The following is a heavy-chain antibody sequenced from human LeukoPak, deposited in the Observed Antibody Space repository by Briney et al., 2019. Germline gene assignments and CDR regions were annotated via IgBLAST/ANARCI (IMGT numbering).Heavy chain of an antibody. J-gene: IGHJ4*02. CDR1: GFTFSDYY. D-gene: IGHD2-15*01. V-gene: IGHV3-11*01. CDR3: ARDRGFCSGGSCFPNFAF. Sequence: GGSLRLSCAASGFTFSDYYMSWVRQAPGKGLEWVSYNSSSGSTLYYADSVKGRFTISRDNAKNSLFLQMNVLRAEDTAVDDCARDRGFCSGGSCFPNFAFWGQGTLVAVSS. CDR2: NSSSGSTL.